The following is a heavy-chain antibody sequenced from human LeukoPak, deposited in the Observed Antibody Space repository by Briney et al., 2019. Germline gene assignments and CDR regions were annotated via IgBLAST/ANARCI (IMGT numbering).Heavy chain of an antibody. V-gene: IGHV3-23*01. D-gene: IGHD4-17*01. CDR2: ITTSDST. CDR1: GFTFSSYA. Sequence: GGSLRLSCAASGFTFSSYAMDWIRQTPGKGLEWVSGITTSDSTYYADSVKGRFTISRDNSKNTLLLQINSLTVEDTAVYYCAKPSGDYDYFDYWGQGALVTVSS. J-gene: IGHJ4*02. CDR3: AKPSGDYDYFDY.